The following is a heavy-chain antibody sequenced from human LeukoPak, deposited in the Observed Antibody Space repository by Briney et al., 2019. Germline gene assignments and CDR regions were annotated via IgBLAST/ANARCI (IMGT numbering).Heavy chain of an antibody. J-gene: IGHJ6*04. D-gene: IGHD3-10*01. CDR1: GFTFSSYW. CDR3: ARGLDGSGMDV. V-gene: IGHV3-74*01. Sequence: GGSLRLSCAASGFTFSSYWMHWIRHAPGKGLVWVSRIKRDGSSPAYADSVKGRFTISRDNAKNTLYLQMNSLRAEDTALYHCARGLDGSGMDVWGKGTTVTVSS. CDR2: IKRDGSSP.